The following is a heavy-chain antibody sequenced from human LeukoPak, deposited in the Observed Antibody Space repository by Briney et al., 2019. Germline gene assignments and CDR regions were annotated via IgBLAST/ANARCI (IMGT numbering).Heavy chain of an antibody. J-gene: IGHJ4*02. V-gene: IGHV3-30*18. CDR2: ISYDGSNK. D-gene: IGHD5-18*01. CDR3: GKDQRGYSYGPTY. Sequence: GGSLRLSCAASGFTFSSYGMHWVRQAPGKGLEWVAVISYDGSNKYYADSVKGRFTISRDNSKNTLYLQMNSLRAEDTAVYYCGKDQRGYSYGPTYWGQGTLVTVSS. CDR1: GFTFSSYG.